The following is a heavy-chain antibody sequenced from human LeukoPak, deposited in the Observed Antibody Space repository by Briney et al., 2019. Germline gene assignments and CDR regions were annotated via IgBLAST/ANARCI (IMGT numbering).Heavy chain of an antibody. J-gene: IGHJ6*02. Sequence: GGSLRLSCAASGFTFSSYAMSWVRQAPGKGLEWVSVIYGGGNTYYADSVKGRFTISRDNSINTLYLQMHSLRAEDTAVYYCASHVSRPRAYGMDVWGQGTTVTVSS. CDR2: IYGGGNT. CDR1: GFTFSSYA. D-gene: IGHD6-6*01. V-gene: IGHV3-66*04. CDR3: ASHVSRPRAYGMDV.